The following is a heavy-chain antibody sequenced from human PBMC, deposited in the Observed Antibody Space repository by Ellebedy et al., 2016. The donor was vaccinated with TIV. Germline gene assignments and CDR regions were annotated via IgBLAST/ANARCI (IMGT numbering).Heavy chain of an antibody. CDR2: TYYRSKWYN. V-gene: IGHV6-1*01. J-gene: IGHJ4*02. Sequence: SQTLSLTCAIPGASVSINNAARNWIRQYPSRGIEWLGRTYYRSKWYNDYAASVKTRITNNTDTSKNQFSLQLNSVTPEDTAGYYCARTGYSSTLPYLDYWGQGTLVTVSS. D-gene: IGHD6-13*01. CDR3: ARTGYSSTLPYLDY. CDR1: GASVSINNAA.